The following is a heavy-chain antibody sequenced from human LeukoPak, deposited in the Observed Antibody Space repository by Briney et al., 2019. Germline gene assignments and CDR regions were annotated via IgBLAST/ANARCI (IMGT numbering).Heavy chain of an antibody. D-gene: IGHD2-15*01. J-gene: IGHJ4*02. CDR2: IKQDGSEK. V-gene: IGHV3-7*01. CDR3: ARFGMDAAIDY. Sequence: GGSLRLSCATSGFTFSGYWMSWVRQAPGKGLEWVATIKQDGSEKTYVDSVEGRFTSSRDNAKSSLFLQMDSLRAEDTAVYYCARFGMDAAIDYWGQGTLVTVSS. CDR1: GFTFSGYW.